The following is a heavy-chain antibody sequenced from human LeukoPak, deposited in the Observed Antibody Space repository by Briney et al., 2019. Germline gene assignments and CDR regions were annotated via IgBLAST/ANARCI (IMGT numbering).Heavy chain of an antibody. Sequence: GGSLRLSCAASGFTFSSYEMNWVRQAPGKGLEWVSYISSSGSTKYYADSVKGRFTISRDNAKNSLYLQMNSLRAEDTAIYYCTRINIVGGTSIDYWGQGTLVTVSS. CDR3: TRINIVGGTSIDY. V-gene: IGHV3-48*03. CDR2: ISSSGSTK. CDR1: GFTFSSYE. D-gene: IGHD1-26*01. J-gene: IGHJ4*02.